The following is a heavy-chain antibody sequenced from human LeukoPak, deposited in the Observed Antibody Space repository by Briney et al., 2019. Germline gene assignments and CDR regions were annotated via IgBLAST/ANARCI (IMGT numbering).Heavy chain of an antibody. CDR3: AGEGATSFDY. Sequence: SETLSLTCAVYGGSFSGYYWSWIRQPPGKGLEWIGYIFHSGNTNYNPSLKSRVTISVDTSKNQFSLKLSSVTAADTAVYYCAGEGATSFDYWGQGTLVTVSS. CDR1: GGSFSGYY. D-gene: IGHD1-26*01. J-gene: IGHJ4*02. V-gene: IGHV4-34*12. CDR2: IFHSGNT.